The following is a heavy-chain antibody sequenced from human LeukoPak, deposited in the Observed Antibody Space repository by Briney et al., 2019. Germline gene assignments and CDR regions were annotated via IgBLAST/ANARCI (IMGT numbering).Heavy chain of an antibody. CDR2: IYYSGST. J-gene: IGHJ4*02. D-gene: IGHD6-13*01. CDR3: ARGYSSSWPPNC. Sequence: SETLSLTCTVSGVSISSYYWSWLRQPPGKGLEWIGYIYYSGSTNYNPSLKSRVTISVDTSKNQFSLKLSSVTAAHTAVYYCARGYSSSWPPNCWGQGTLVTVSS. V-gene: IGHV4-59*01. CDR1: GVSISSYY.